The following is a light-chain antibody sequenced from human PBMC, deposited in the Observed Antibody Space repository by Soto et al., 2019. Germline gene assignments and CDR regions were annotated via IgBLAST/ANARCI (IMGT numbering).Light chain of an antibody. CDR1: SSDIGGYNY. Sequence: QSVLTQPRSVSGSPGQSVTISCIGTSSDIGGYNYVSWYQQHPGKAPKLMIYDVTKRPSGVPDRFSGSKSGNTASLTISGLQAEDEADYYCCSYAGTYTFVVFGGGTKLTVL. V-gene: IGLV2-11*01. CDR2: DVT. CDR3: CSYAGTYTFVV. J-gene: IGLJ2*01.